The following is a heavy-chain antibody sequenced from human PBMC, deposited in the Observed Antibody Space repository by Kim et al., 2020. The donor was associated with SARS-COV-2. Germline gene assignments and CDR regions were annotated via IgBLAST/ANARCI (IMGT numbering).Heavy chain of an antibody. Sequence: SVKVSCKASGGTFSSYAISWVRQAPGQGLEWMGGIIPIFGTANYAQKFQGRVTITADESTSTAYMELSSLRSEDTAVYYCARGDGEQLGSHWFDPWGQGTLVTVSS. CDR1: GGTFSSYA. J-gene: IGHJ5*02. D-gene: IGHD6-6*01. CDR2: IIPIFGTA. CDR3: ARGDGEQLGSHWFDP. V-gene: IGHV1-69*13.